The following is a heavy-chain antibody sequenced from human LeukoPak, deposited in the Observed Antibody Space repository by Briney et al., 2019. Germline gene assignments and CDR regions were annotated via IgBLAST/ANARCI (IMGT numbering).Heavy chain of an antibody. V-gene: IGHV3-53*04. CDR3: ASMIAPYYFDY. CDR2: IYSGGST. J-gene: IGHJ4*02. Sequence: PGGSLRLSCAASGFTVSSNYMSWVRQAPGKGLEWVSDIYSGGSTYYADSVKGRFTISRHNSKNTLYLQMNSLRAEDMAVYYCASMIAPYYFDYWGQGTLVTVSS. D-gene: IGHD3-22*01. CDR1: GFTVSSNY.